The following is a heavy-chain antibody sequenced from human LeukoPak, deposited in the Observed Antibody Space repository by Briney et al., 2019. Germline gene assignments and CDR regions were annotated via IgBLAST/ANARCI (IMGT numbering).Heavy chain of an antibody. Sequence: PGGSLRLSCAASGFTFSSYTMNWVRQAPGKGLEWVSSISTTSSYMYYADSVKGRFTISRDNAKNSLYLQMNSLSAEDTAVYFCARDALLYYDSSGSYGDYWGQGTLVTVSS. J-gene: IGHJ4*02. CDR2: ISTTSSYM. CDR3: ARDALLYYDSSGSYGDY. V-gene: IGHV3-21*01. D-gene: IGHD3-22*01. CDR1: GFTFSSYT.